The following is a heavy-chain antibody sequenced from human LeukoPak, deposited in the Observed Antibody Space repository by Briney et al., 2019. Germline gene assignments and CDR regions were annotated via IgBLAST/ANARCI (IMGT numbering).Heavy chain of an antibody. CDR1: GFTFSSY. D-gene: IGHD3-9*01. CDR3: ARGQSRYFDWYLGFFDY. J-gene: IGHJ4*02. CDR2: IISTITYI. Sequence: RGSLRLSCAASGFTFSSYMNWGRRDPGKGLEWVSSIISTITYIYYADSVKGRFTISRDNAKNSLYLQMNSLRADDTAVYYCARGQSRYFDWYLGFFDYWGQRTLVTVSS. V-gene: IGHV3-21*01.